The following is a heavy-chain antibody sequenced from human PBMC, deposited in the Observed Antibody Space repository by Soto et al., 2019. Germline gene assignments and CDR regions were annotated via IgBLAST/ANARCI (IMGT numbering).Heavy chain of an antibody. Sequence: GASVKVSCKASGGTFSSYAISWVRQAPGQGLEWMGGIIPIFGTANYAQKFQGRVTITADESTSTAYMELSSLRSEDTAVYYCASSKVLEWLYDMDVLGQEATVTISS. V-gene: IGHV1-69*13. D-gene: IGHD3-3*01. J-gene: IGHJ6*02. CDR3: ASSKVLEWLYDMDV. CDR1: GGTFSSYA. CDR2: IIPIFGTA.